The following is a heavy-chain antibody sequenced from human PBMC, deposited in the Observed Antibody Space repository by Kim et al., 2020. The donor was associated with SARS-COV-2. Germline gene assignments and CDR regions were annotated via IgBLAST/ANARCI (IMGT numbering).Heavy chain of an antibody. CDR2: TYYRSKWYH. CDR1: GDSVSSSSAA. Sequence: SQTLSLTCAISGDSVSSSSAAWNWIRQSPSRGLEWLGRTYYRSKWYHYYGESVKSRITINPDTSKNLFSLQLNSVTPEDTAVYYCARTPVGSCSSTSCYQYYVDSWGHGTLVTVSS. V-gene: IGHV6-1*01. CDR3: ARTPVGSCSSTSCYQYYVDS. D-gene: IGHD2-2*01. J-gene: IGHJ4*01.